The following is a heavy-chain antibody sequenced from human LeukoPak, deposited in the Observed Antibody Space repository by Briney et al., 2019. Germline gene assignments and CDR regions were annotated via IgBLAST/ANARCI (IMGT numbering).Heavy chain of an antibody. CDR2: VNHRGST. CDR3: ARECYYSDY. J-gene: IGHJ4*02. D-gene: IGHD2-21*01. V-gene: IGHV4-34*01. Sequence: KSSETLSLTCAVYGGSFSGYYWSWIRQPPGKGLEWIGEVNHRGSTNYNPSLKSRLTISVDTSKNQFSLNLNSVTAADTAVYYCARECYYSDYWGQGTLVTVSS. CDR1: GGSFSGYY.